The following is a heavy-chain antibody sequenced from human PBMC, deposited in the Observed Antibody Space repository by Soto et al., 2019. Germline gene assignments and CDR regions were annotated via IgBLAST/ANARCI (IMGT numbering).Heavy chain of an antibody. CDR2: INAGNGNT. CDR3: AGDGAVAGDSNFDY. CDR1: GYTFTSYA. V-gene: IGHV1-3*01. J-gene: IGHJ4*02. D-gene: IGHD6-19*01. Sequence: QVQLAQSGAEVKKPGASVKVSCKASGYTFTSYAIHWVRQAPGQRLEWMGWINAGNGNTKYSQKFQHRVTITTDTSANTAYMELSSLRSEDTAVYYCAGDGAVAGDSNFDYWGQGTLVTVSS.